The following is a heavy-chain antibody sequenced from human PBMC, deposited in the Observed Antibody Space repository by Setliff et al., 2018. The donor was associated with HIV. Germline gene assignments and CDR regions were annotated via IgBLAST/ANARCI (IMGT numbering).Heavy chain of an antibody. V-gene: IGHV4-59*12. J-gene: IGHJ4*02. Sequence: PSETLSLTCTVSGASMTSYYWTWIRQPPGKGLEWIGNIFYSGSTNYNPSLKSRVTISLDTSKNQFSLKLSSVTAADTAVYYCAAERIHYYGSGSYLASNYWGQGQWSPSPQ. CDR1: GASMTSYY. CDR2: IFYSGST. D-gene: IGHD3-10*01. CDR3: AAERIHYYGSGSYLASNY.